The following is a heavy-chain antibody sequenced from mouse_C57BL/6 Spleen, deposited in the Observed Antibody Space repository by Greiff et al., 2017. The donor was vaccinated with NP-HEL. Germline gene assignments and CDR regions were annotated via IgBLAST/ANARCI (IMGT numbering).Heavy chain of an antibody. CDR1: GFTFSSYA. CDR2: ISDGGSYT. J-gene: IGHJ3*01. CDR3: ARTEAGFAY. V-gene: IGHV5-4*01. Sequence: EVQVVESGGGLVKPGGSLKLSCAASGFTFSSYAMSWVRQTPEKRLAWVATISDGGSYTYYPDNVKGRFTISRDNAKNNLYLQMSQLKSEDTAMDYCARTEAGFAYWGQGTLVTVSA.